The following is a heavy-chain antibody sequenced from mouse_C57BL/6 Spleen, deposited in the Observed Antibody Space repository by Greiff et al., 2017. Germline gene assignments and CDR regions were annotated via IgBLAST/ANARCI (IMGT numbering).Heavy chain of an antibody. Sequence: QVQLQQSGAELVRPGTSVKVSCKASGYAFTNYLIEWVKQRPGQGLEWIGVINPGSGGTNYNEKFKGKATLTADKSSSTAYLKRSSLTSEDSAVYFCARPPIYYDYDEGENYYAMDYWGQGTSVTVSS. V-gene: IGHV1-54*01. CDR3: ARPPIYYDYDEGENYYAMDY. CDR2: INPGSGGT. CDR1: GYAFTNYL. D-gene: IGHD2-4*01. J-gene: IGHJ4*01.